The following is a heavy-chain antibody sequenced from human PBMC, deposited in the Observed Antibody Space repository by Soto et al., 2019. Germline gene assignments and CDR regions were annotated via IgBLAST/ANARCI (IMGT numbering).Heavy chain of an antibody. Sequence: SETLSLTCTVSGGSISSSSYYWGWIRQPPGKGLEWIGSIYYSGSTYYNPSLKSRVTISVDTSKNQFSLKLSSVTAADTAVYYCASGDYVYYWGQGTLVTVSS. J-gene: IGHJ4*02. CDR3: ASGDYVYY. CDR2: IYYSGST. V-gene: IGHV4-39*01. CDR1: GGSISSSSYY. D-gene: IGHD4-17*01.